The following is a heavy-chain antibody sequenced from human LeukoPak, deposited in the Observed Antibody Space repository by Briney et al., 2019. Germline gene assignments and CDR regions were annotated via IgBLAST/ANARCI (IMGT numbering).Heavy chain of an antibody. CDR1: GFTFNSYW. CDR3: ARVGNYYDSSGYYDRDDY. J-gene: IGHJ4*02. Sequence: GGSLRLSCAASGFTFNSYWMHWVRQAPGKGLVWVSRINTDGSNTSYADSVKGRFTISRDNAKNTLYLQMNSLRAEDTAVYYCARVGNYYDSSGYYDRDDYWGQGTLVTVSS. D-gene: IGHD3-22*01. V-gene: IGHV3-74*01. CDR2: INTDGSNT.